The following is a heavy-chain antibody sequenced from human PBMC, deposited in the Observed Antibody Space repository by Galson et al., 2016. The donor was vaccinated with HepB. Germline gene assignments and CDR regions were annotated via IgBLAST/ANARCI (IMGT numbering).Heavy chain of an antibody. Sequence: SLRLSCAASGFTFNNYTMHWVRQAPGKGLEWVSVIWFDGSLQYYEDSVKGRFTISRDNSKNTLYLQMNSLRAEDTAVYYWARDRFQTAFDIWGQGTMVTVSS. V-gene: IGHV3-33*01. J-gene: IGHJ3*02. CDR2: IWFDGSLQ. CDR3: ARDRFQTAFDI. CDR1: GFTFNNYT.